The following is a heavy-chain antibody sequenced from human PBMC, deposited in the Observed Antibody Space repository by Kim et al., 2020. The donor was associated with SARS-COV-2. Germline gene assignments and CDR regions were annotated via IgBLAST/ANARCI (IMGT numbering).Heavy chain of an antibody. J-gene: IGHJ4*02. Sequence: AYYNPSLKSRVTISVDTSKNQFSLELSSVTAADTGVYYCATDSGSYYDYWGQGTLVTVSS. D-gene: IGHD1-26*01. V-gene: IGHV4-30-2*05. CDR3: ATDSGSYYDY. CDR2: A.